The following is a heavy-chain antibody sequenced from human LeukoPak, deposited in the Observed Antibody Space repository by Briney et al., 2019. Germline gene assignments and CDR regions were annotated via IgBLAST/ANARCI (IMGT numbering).Heavy chain of an antibody. CDR2: LYSGGDT. J-gene: IGHJ2*01. V-gene: IGHV3-53*01. D-gene: IGHD3-10*01. CDR3: ARVGDHYHWYLDL. Sequence: PGGSLRLSCAASGFTVGTKYMNWVRQSPGKGLEWVSILYSGGDTYYADSVKGRFTISRDNSRNTLSLQMNSLRVEDTAIYYCARVGDHYHWYLDLWGRGTSVTVSS. CDR1: GFTVGTKY.